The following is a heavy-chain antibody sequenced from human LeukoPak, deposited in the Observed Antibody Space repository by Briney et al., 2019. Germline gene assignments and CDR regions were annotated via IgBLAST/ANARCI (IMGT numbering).Heavy chain of an antibody. CDR2: IYYSGST. V-gene: IGHV4-39*01. D-gene: IGHD6-19*01. J-gene: IGHJ4*02. CDR3: ASRIAVAGTAFDY. Sequence: SETLSLTCTVSGGSISSSSYYWGWIRQPPGKGLEWIGSIYYSGSTYYNPSLKSRVTISVDTSKNQFSLKLSSVTAADTAVYYCASRIAVAGTAFDYWGQVTLVTVSS. CDR1: GGSISSSSYY.